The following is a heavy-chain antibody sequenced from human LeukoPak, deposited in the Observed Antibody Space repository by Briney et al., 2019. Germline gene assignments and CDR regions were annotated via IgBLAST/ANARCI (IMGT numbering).Heavy chain of an antibody. D-gene: IGHD3-3*01. Sequence: PGGSLRLSCAASGFTFSSYAMHWVRRAPGKGLEWVAVISYDGSNKYYADSVKGRFTISRDNSKNTLYLQMNSLRAEDTAVYYCARDRSIYYDFWSGYYVDYYYYGMDVWGQGTTVTVSS. CDR3: ARDRSIYYDFWSGYYVDYYYYGMDV. V-gene: IGHV3-30-3*01. CDR1: GFTFSSYA. J-gene: IGHJ6*02. CDR2: ISYDGSNK.